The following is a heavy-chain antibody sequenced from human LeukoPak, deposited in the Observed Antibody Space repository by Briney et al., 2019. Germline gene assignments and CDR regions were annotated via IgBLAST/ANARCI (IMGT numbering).Heavy chain of an antibody. CDR2: IAHHGNNK. CDR3: AKDGSWSCTD. D-gene: IGHD2-8*02. V-gene: IGHV3-30*02. J-gene: IGHJ4*02. CDR1: GFTFSSSA. Sequence: GGSLRLSCGASGFTFSSSAMHWVRQGPGKGLEWVAYIAHHGNNKYYADSVKGRFIISRDNSKGSLYLQMNSLRADDTAVYYCAKDGSWSCTDWGQGTLVRVSS.